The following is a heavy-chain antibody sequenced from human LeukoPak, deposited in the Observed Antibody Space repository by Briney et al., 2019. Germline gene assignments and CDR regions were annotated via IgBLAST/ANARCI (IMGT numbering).Heavy chain of an antibody. CDR1: GGSIGSFY. CDR2: IGYSGRT. V-gene: IGHV4-59*01. Sequence: KPSETPSLTCPVSGGSIGSFYWSWIRQPPGKGLEWVGYIGYSGRTNYNPSLKSRVTISVDTSKNQFSLNLRSVTAADTAVYYCVQDGALDYGGETAFDIWGQGTMVTVS. CDR3: VQDGALDYGGETAFDI. J-gene: IGHJ3*02. D-gene: IGHD4-23*01.